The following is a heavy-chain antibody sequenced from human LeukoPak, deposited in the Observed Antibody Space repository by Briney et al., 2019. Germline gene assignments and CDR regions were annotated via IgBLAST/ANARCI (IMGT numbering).Heavy chain of an antibody. J-gene: IGHJ6*02. CDR3: AAWAYVSGNGMDV. D-gene: IGHD3-10*01. CDR2: INPNSGGT. CDR1: GYTFTGYY. V-gene: IGHV1-2*06. Sequence: RASVKVSCTAFGYTFTGYYMHWVRQAPGQGLEWMGRINPNSGGTNYAQKFQGRVTMTRDTSISTVYMELSRLRSDDTAVYYCAAWAYVSGNGMDVWGQGTTVTVS.